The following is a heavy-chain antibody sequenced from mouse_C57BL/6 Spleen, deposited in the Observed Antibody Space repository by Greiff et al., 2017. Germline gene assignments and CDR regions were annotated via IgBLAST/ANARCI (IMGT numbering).Heavy chain of an antibody. CDR2: ISYDGSN. CDR3: ASNDYDGGDY. D-gene: IGHD2-4*01. Sequence: EVQLQQSGPGLVKPSQSLSLTCSVTGYSITSGYYWNWIRQFPGNKLEWMGYISYDGSNNYNPSLKNRISITRDTSKNQFFLKLNSVTTEDTATYYCASNDYDGGDYWGQGTTLTVSS. V-gene: IGHV3-6*01. CDR1: GYSITSGYY. J-gene: IGHJ2*01.